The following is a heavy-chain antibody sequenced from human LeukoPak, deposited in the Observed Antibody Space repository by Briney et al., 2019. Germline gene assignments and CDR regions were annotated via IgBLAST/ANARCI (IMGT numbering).Heavy chain of an antibody. CDR3: ASKGGGSCSSSHCQGAIDF. CDR1: GYTFTSYA. CDR2: INAGNGNT. J-gene: IGHJ3*01. Sequence: ASVKVSCKASGYTFTSYAMHWVRQAPGQRLEWMGWINAGNGNTKYSQKFQGRVTITRDTSASTAYMELSSLRSEDTAVYYCASKGGGSCSSSHCQGAIDFWGQGSMVTVSS. D-gene: IGHD2-2*01. V-gene: IGHV1-3*01.